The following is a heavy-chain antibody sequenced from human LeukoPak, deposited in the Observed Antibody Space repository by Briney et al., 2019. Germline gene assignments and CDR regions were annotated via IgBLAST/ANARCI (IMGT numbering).Heavy chain of an antibody. Sequence: GGSLRLSCAASGFTFSSYAMSWVRQAPGKGLEWVSAISGSGGSTYYADSVKGRFTISRDNSKNTLYLQMNSLRAEDTAVYYCAKDRISNWNGVGYFDYWGQGTLVTVSS. CDR3: AKDRISNWNGVGYFDY. D-gene: IGHD1-20*01. V-gene: IGHV3-23*01. CDR2: ISGSGGST. CDR1: GFTFSSYA. J-gene: IGHJ4*02.